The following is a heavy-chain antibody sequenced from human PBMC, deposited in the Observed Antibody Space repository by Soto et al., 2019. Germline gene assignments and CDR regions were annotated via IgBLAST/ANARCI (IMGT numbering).Heavy chain of an antibody. J-gene: IGHJ5*02. CDR1: GGSFSGYY. D-gene: IGHD6-13*01. CDR3: AGWQKLNRFDP. CDR2: INHSGST. Sequence: SETLSLTCAVYGGSFSGYYWSWIRQPPGKGLEWIGEINHSGSTNYNPSLKSRVTISVDTSKSQFSLKLSSVTAADTAVYYCAGWQKLNRFDPWGQGTLVTVSS. V-gene: IGHV4-34*01.